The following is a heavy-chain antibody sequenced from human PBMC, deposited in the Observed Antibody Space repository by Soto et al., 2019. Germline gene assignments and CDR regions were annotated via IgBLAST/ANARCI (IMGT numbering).Heavy chain of an antibody. CDR1: GDSISRGGYS. D-gene: IGHD6-6*01. CDR3: ARASSSYYDYRMDV. V-gene: IGHV4-30-2*01. Sequence: SETLSLTCAVSGDSISRGGYSWTWIRQPPGKALEWIGNIYDSGSTSYNPSLKSRVTISVDTSKNQFSLRLTSVTAADTAVYFSARASSSYYDYRMDVWGQGTTVTVSS. J-gene: IGHJ6*02. CDR2: IYDSGST.